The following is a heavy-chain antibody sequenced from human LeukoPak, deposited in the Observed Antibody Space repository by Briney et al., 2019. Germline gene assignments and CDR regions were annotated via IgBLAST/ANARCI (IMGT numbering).Heavy chain of an antibody. CDR1: GFTFSSYW. Sequence: PGGSLRLSCAASGFTFSSYWMHWVRQAPGKGLVWVSRINSDGSSTSYADSVKGRFTISRGNAKNTLYLQMNSLRAEDTAVYYCARDGVSGRFGELLKYNWFDPWGQGTLVTVSS. CDR3: ARDGVSGRFGELLKYNWFDP. J-gene: IGHJ5*02. D-gene: IGHD3-10*01. V-gene: IGHV3-74*01. CDR2: INSDGSST.